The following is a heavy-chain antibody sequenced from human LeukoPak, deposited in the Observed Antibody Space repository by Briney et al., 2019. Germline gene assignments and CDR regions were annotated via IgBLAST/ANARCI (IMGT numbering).Heavy chain of an antibody. CDR3: ARGAGGQLWSYEWSY. CDR1: GSTFTSYD. D-gene: IGHD5-18*01. Sequence: GASVKLSCKASGSTFTSYDINWVRQATGQGLEWMGWMNPNSGNTGYAQKFQGRVTITRNTSISTAYMELSSLRSEDTAVYYCARGAGGQLWSYEWSYWGQGTLVTVSS. J-gene: IGHJ4*02. CDR2: MNPNSGNT. V-gene: IGHV1-8*03.